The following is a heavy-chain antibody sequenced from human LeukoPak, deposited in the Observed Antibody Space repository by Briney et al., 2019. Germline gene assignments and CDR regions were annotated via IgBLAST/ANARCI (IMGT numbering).Heavy chain of an antibody. J-gene: IGHJ4*02. CDR1: GFTFSSYD. CDR2: IGTAGDT. CDR3: ARVRGYSSGWSDSYYYFDY. D-gene: IGHD6-19*01. Sequence: GGSLRLSCAASGFTFSSYDMHWVRQATGKGLEWVSAIGTAGDTYYPGSVKGRFTISRENAKNSLYLQMNSLRAEDTAVYYCARVRGYSSGWSDSYYYFDYWGQGTLVTVSS. V-gene: IGHV3-13*01.